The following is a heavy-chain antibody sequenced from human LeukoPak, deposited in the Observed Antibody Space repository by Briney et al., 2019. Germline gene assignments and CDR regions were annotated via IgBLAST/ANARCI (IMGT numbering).Heavy chain of an antibody. Sequence: PSGTLSLTCAVSGGSISSSNWWSWVRQPPGKGLEWIGEIYHSGSTNYNPSLKSRVTISVDKSKNQFSLKLSSVTAADTAVYYCARGPNYYGSGSWRDYWGQGTLVTVSS. D-gene: IGHD3-10*01. V-gene: IGHV4-4*02. J-gene: IGHJ4*02. CDR2: IYHSGST. CDR3: ARGPNYYGSGSWRDY. CDR1: GGSISSSNW.